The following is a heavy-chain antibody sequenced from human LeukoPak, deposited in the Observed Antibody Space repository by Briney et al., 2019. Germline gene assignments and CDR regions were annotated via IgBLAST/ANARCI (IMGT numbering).Heavy chain of an antibody. CDR3: ATTHNLGYCSGGSCTPFDY. CDR1: GYTFTSYG. Sequence: ASVKVSCKASGYTFTSYGISWVRQAPGQGLEWMGWISAYNGNTNYAQKLQGRVTMTTDTSTSTAYMELRSLRSDDTAVYYCATTHNLGYCSGGSCTPFDYWGQGTLVTVSS. V-gene: IGHV1-18*01. D-gene: IGHD2-15*01. J-gene: IGHJ4*02. CDR2: ISAYNGNT.